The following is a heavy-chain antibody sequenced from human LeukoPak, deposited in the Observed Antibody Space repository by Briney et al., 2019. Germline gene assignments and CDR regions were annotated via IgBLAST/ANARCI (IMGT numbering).Heavy chain of an antibody. J-gene: IGHJ6*03. CDR3: ARSTCLNDYSNPYYYYYYMDV. D-gene: IGHD4-11*01. CDR2: INPNSGGT. V-gene: IGHV1-2*02. Sequence: GASVKVSCKASGYTFTGYYMHWVRQAPGQGLEWMGWINPNSGGTNYAQKFQGRVTMTRDTSISTAYMELSRLRSDDTAVYYCARSTCLNDYSNPYYYYYYMDVWGKGTTVTVSS. CDR1: GYTFTGYY.